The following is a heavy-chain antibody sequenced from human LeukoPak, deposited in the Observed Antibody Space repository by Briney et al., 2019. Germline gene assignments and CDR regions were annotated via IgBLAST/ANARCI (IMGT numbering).Heavy chain of an antibody. CDR3: AKALDGYNGMDV. Sequence: GGSLRLSCAASGFTFSSYAMSWVRQAPGKGLAWVSGISGSGRSTHSADSVKGRFTISRDNSKNMLYLQMNRLRAEDTALYYCAKALDGYNGMDVWGQGTTVIVSS. CDR1: GFTFSSYA. V-gene: IGHV3-23*01. J-gene: IGHJ6*02. D-gene: IGHD3-16*02. CDR2: ISGSGRST.